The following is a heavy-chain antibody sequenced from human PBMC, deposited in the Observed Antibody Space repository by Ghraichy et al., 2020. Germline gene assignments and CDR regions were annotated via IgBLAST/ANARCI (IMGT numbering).Heavy chain of an antibody. J-gene: IGHJ6*02. V-gene: IGHV3-23*01. CDR1: GFTFSSYG. CDR3: AKAATVTTSSYYYYYGMDV. CDR2: ISGSGGNT. Sequence: GGSLRLSCAASGFTFSSYGMSWVRQAPGKGLEWVSGISGSGGNTYYADSVKGRFTISRDNSKNTLFLQMNSLRAEDTAVYYCAKAATVTTSSYYYYYGMDVWGQGTTVTVSS. D-gene: IGHD4-11*01.